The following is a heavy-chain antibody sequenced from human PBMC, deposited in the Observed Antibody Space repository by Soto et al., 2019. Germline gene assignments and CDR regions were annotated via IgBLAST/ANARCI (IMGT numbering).Heavy chain of an antibody. CDR1: GYSFTSYW. J-gene: IGHJ4*02. CDR2: IYPGDSDT. CDR3: ATYDYIWGSYRYTPFDY. V-gene: IGHV5-51*01. Sequence: GESLKISCKGSGYSFTSYWIGWVRQMPGKGLEWMGIIYPGDSDTRYSPSFQGQVTISADKSISTAYLQWSSLKASDTAMYYCATYDYIWGSYRYTPFDYWGQGTLVTVSP. D-gene: IGHD3-16*02.